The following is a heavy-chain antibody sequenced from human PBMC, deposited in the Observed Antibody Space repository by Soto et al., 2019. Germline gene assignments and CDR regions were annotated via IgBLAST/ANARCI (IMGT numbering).Heavy chain of an antibody. J-gene: IGHJ4*02. CDR1: GFSFSTYA. CDR3: ARPRTFRLLSAFDY. CDR2: ISYDGSNK. Sequence: GGSLRLSCAASGFSFSTYAMHWVRQAPGKGLEWVALISYDGSNKYYADSMKGRFTISRDNSKNTLYLQLNSLRADDTAIYYCARPRTFRLLSAFDYWGQGTLVTVSS. V-gene: IGHV3-30-3*01. D-gene: IGHD2-2*01.